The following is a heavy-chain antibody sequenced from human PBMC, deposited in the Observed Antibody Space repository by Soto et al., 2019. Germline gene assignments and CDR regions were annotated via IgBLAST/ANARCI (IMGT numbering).Heavy chain of an antibody. Sequence: GVSLTFYCKASEFSVRSHYMSWVRQALGKGLECVSVIYSGGSTYFPDSVKGRFTIARDTSKNTLYLQMDSLRAEDTAVYYCAMPRPLSSVTTGRVVFDIWGQGTMVTVSS. CDR2: IYSGGST. CDR1: EFSVRSHY. V-gene: IGHV3-53*01. J-gene: IGHJ3*02. CDR3: AMPRPLSSVTTGRVVFDI. D-gene: IGHD4-17*01.